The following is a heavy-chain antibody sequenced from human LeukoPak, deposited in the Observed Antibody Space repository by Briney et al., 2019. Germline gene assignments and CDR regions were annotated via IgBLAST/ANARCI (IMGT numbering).Heavy chain of an antibody. D-gene: IGHD1-26*01. CDR3: CRSGSYSGDFDY. Sequence: GGSLRLSCTASGFTFGDYAMSWFRQAPGKGLEWVGFIRSKAYGGTTEYAASVKGRFTISRDDSKSIAYLQMNSLKTEDTAVYYCCRSGSYSGDFDYWGLGTLVTVSS. J-gene: IGHJ4*02. CDR1: GFTFGDYA. CDR2: IRSKAYGGTT. V-gene: IGHV3-49*03.